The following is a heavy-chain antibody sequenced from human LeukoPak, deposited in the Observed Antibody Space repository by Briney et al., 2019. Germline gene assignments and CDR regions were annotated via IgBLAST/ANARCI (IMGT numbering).Heavy chain of an antibody. CDR2: IFQSGST. J-gene: IGHJ5*02. D-gene: IGHD1-1*01. V-gene: IGHV4-30-2*01. Sequence: PSQTLSLTCAVSGGSISSGDYSWSWIRQPPGKGLEWIGYIFQSGSTYYNPSLKSRVTISVDRSKNQFSRKLSSVTAADTAVYYCARVGSDWNDVRYNWFDPWGQGTLVTDSS. CDR1: GGSISSGDYS. CDR3: ARVGSDWNDVRYNWFDP.